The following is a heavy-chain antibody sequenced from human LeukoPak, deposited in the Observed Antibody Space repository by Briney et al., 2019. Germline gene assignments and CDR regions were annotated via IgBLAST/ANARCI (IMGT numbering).Heavy chain of an antibody. D-gene: IGHD3-3*01. J-gene: IGHJ4*02. CDR2: IKQDGSEQ. V-gene: IGHV3-7*01. Sequence: GGSLRLSCAASGFIFGAYWMTWVRQAPGKGLEWVGNIKQDGSEQYHMDSVKCRFTISRDNAKKSLFLQMNSLTAEDTGLYYCVRSLERFGTRDYWGQGTLVTVSS. CDR1: GFIFGAYW. CDR3: VRSLERFGTRDY.